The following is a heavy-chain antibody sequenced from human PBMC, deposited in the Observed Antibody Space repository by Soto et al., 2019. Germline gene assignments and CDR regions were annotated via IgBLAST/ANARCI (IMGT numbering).Heavy chain of an antibody. CDR2: IDPSDSYT. D-gene: IGHD5-18*01. CDR1: GYSFTSYW. V-gene: IGHV5-10-1*01. Sequence: PGEALKISCKGSGYSFTSYWISSVRQMPGKGLEGMGRIDPSDSYTNYSPSFQGHVTISADKSISTAYLQWSSLKASDTAMYYCARLGTVDKAKPGNYYYYYGMDVWGQGTTVPVSS. J-gene: IGHJ6*02. CDR3: ARLGTVDKAKPGNYYYYYGMDV.